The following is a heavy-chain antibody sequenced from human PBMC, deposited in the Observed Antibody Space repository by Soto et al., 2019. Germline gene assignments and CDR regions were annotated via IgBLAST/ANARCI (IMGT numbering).Heavy chain of an antibody. CDR1: GYSISSGYY. J-gene: IGHJ6*02. V-gene: IGHV4-38-2*02. Sequence: SETLSLTCAVSGYSISSGYYWGWIRQPPGKGLEWIGSIYHSGSTYYNPSLKSRVTISVDTSKNQFSLKLSSVTAADTAVYYCARDRVGATLYYYYGMDVWGQGTTVTVSS. CDR2: IYHSGST. D-gene: IGHD1-26*01. CDR3: ARDRVGATLYYYYGMDV.